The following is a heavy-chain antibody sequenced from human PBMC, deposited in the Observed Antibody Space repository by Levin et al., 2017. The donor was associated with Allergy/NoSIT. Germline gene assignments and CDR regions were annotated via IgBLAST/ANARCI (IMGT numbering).Heavy chain of an antibody. D-gene: IGHD6-19*01. V-gene: IGHV3-23*01. CDR2: ISGSGGST. Sequence: GESLKISCAASGFTFSSYAMSWVRQAPGKGLEWVSAISGSGGSTYYADSVKGRFTISRDNSKNTLYLQMNSLRAEDTAVYYCAKDRPMRSSGWYRDYFDYWGQGTLVTVSS. J-gene: IGHJ4*02. CDR3: AKDRPMRSSGWYRDYFDY. CDR1: GFTFSSYA.